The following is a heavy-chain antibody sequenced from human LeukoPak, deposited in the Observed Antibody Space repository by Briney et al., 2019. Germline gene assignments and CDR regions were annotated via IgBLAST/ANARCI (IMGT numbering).Heavy chain of an antibody. CDR1: GFTFNKYA. Sequence: GGSLILSCVASGFTFNKYAVGWVRQAPGKGLEWVSGISGSGVSIYYTDSVKGRFTISRDNSKSTVYLQMNSLRAEDTAIYYCAKDFSVAGTFHGTFDYWGQGTLVTVSS. J-gene: IGHJ4*02. V-gene: IGHV3-23*01. CDR3: AKDFSVAGTFHGTFDY. D-gene: IGHD1-1*01. CDR2: ISGSGVSI.